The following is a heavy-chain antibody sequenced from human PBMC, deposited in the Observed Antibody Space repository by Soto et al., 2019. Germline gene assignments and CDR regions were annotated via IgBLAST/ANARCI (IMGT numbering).Heavy chain of an antibody. CDR1: GGSISSSSYY. V-gene: IGHV4-39*01. CDR3: AGEGVATSDYYGMDV. Sequence: SETLSLTCTVSGGSISSSSYYWGWIRQPPGKGLEWIGSIYYSGSTYYNPSLKSRVTISVDTSKNQFSLKLSSVTAADTAVYYCAGEGVATSDYYGMDVWGQGTTVT. D-gene: IGHD5-12*01. CDR2: IYYSGST. J-gene: IGHJ6*02.